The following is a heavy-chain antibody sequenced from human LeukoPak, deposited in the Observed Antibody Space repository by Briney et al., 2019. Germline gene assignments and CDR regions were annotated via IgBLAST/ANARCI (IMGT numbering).Heavy chain of an antibody. Sequence: RPGGSLRLSCSASGFTFDDYGMSWVRQAPGKGLECVSGINWNGGSTGDVDSVKGRLTISRDNAKHSLYLQMNSLRAEDTALYYCAREHCSGGSCRDDYWGQGTLVTVSS. CDR1: GFTFDDYG. D-gene: IGHD2-15*01. J-gene: IGHJ4*02. CDR2: INWNGGST. CDR3: AREHCSGGSCRDDY. V-gene: IGHV3-20*04.